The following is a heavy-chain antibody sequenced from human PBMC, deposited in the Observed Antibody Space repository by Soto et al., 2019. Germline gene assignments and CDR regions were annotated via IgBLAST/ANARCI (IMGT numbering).Heavy chain of an antibody. J-gene: IGHJ2*01. CDR1: GFTFSSYD. V-gene: IGHV3-33*01. CDR2: IWYDGSNK. D-gene: IGHD6-19*01. Sequence: QVQLEESGGGVVQPGRSLRLSCAASGFTFSSYDMHWVRQAQGKGLEWVSVIWYDGSNKYYADSVKGRFTISRDNSKNTLYLQMTSLGEEDAAVYYCARMPQIAVAGTRSGYFDLWGRGTMVTVSS. CDR3: ARMPQIAVAGTRSGYFDL.